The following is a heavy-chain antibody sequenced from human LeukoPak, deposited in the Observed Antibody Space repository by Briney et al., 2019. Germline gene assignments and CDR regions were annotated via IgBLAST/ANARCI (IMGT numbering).Heavy chain of an antibody. CDR1: GYTFTSYD. V-gene: IGHV1-8*01. CDR3: ARAVYYYDSSGYYSNTFDP. Sequence: ASVRVSCKPCGYTFTSYDINWVPQAPGQGLEWRGWMNPNSGNTVYAQKFQGRVTMTRNTSISTAYMELSSLRSEDTAVYYCARAVYYYDSSGYYSNTFDPWGQGTLVTVSS. J-gene: IGHJ5*02. D-gene: IGHD3-22*01. CDR2: MNPNSGNT.